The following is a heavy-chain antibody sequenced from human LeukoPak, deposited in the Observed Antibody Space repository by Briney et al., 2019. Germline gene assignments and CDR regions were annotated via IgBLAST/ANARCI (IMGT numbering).Heavy chain of an antibody. Sequence: SETLSLTCTVSGGSISSSISYWGWIRQPPEKGLEWIGNVYYSGSTYYNPSLKSRVTISVDTSMSQFSLKLSSVTAADTAVYYCARYYCGGDCYSGYFDYWGQGTLVTVSS. CDR1: GGSISSSISY. CDR3: ARYYCGGDCYSGYFDY. CDR2: VYYSGST. J-gene: IGHJ4*02. D-gene: IGHD2-21*02. V-gene: IGHV4-39*01.